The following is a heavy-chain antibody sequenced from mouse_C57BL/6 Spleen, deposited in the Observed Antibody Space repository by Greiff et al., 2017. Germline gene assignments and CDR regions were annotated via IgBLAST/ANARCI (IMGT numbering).Heavy chain of an antibody. J-gene: IGHJ4*01. CDR1: GFTFSDYY. D-gene: IGHD2-4*01. V-gene: IGHV5-16*01. CDR3: ARAIYYDYDGGYYYAMDY. CDR2: INYDGSST. Sequence: EVKLVESEGGLVQPGSSMKLSCTASGFTFSDYYMAWVRQVPEKGLEWVANINYDGSSTYYLDSLKSRFIISRDNAKNILYLQMSSLKSEDTATYYCARAIYYDYDGGYYYAMDYWGQGTSGTVSS.